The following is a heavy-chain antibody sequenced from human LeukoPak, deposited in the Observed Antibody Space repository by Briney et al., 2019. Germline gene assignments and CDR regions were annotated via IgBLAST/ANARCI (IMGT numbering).Heavy chain of an antibody. V-gene: IGHV1-18*01. J-gene: IGHJ3*02. D-gene: IGHD3-10*01. CDR1: GYTFTSYG. CDR3: ARVPMVRGVIITDDAFDI. CDR2: ISAYNGNT. Sequence: ASVKVSCKASGYTFTSYGISWVRQAPGQGLEWMGWISAYNGNTNYAQKLQGRVTMTTDTSTSTAYMELRSLRSDDTAVYYCARVPMVRGVIITDDAFDIWGQGTMVTVSS.